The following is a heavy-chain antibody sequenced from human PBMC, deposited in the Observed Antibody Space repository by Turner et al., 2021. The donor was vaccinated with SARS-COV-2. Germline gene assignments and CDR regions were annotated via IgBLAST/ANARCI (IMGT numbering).Heavy chain of an antibody. D-gene: IGHD2-8*01. V-gene: IGHV3-74*01. CDR1: GFTFSSSW. CDR2: INSDGSSP. Sequence: EVQLVESGGGVVQPGRSLRLSCAASGFTFSSSWMHWVRQAPGEGLVWVSRINSDGSSPSYADSVKGRFTISRDHAKNTLYLQMNSLRAEDTAVYYCARVPSVYYLGMDVWGQGTTVTVSS. CDR3: ARVPSVYYLGMDV. J-gene: IGHJ6*02.